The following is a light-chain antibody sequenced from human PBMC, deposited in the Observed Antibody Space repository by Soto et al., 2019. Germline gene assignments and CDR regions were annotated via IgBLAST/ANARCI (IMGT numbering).Light chain of an antibody. CDR1: SSDVGGYNY. J-gene: IGLJ1*01. CDR2: EVN. V-gene: IGLV2-8*01. Sequence: QSALTQAPSESGSPGQSVTISCTGTSSDVGGYNYVSWYQQHPGKVPKLMVYEVNKRPSGVPDRFSGSKSGNTASLTVSGLQAEDEADYYCTSYAGGNNVFGTGTKLTVL. CDR3: TSYAGGNNV.